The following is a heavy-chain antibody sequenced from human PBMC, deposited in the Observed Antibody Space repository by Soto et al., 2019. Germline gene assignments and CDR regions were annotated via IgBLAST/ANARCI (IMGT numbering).Heavy chain of an antibody. CDR2: IDAGNGNT. Sequence: ASLKVSCKASEYTFTSYAMHWVRQAPGQSLEWMGWIDAGNGNTKYSQKFQGRVTITRDTSASTAYMELSSLRSEDTAVYYCARGKGMEENYYYYGLDIWGQGTTVTVSS. CDR1: EYTFTSYA. V-gene: IGHV1-3*01. CDR3: ARGKGMEENYYYYGLDI. J-gene: IGHJ6*02. D-gene: IGHD1-1*01.